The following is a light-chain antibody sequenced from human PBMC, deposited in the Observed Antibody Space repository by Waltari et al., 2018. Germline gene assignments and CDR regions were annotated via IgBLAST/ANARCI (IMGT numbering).Light chain of an antibody. Sequence: QSPLTPPASLSGPPRQSIPLSCSRTSRDSGTYASVSWYQHHPGRAPQPLIYDVFNRPAGVSERFSGSKSGNTASLTISGLQTEDEAHYYCSSYTGFTAHVHFGGGTKLTVL. CDR3: SSYTGFTAHVH. CDR1: SRDSGTYAS. J-gene: IGLJ2*01. V-gene: IGLV2-14*03. CDR2: DVF.